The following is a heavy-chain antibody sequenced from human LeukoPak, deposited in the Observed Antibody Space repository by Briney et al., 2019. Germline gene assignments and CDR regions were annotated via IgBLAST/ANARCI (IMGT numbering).Heavy chain of an antibody. V-gene: IGHV4-4*07. CDR3: ARAGGGYCSSTSCSADWFDP. D-gene: IGHD2-2*01. CDR1: GGSISSDS. CDR2: LYTSGST. Sequence: SETLSLTCTVSGGSISSDSWTWIRQPAGKGLEWIGRLYTSGSTNRGSIKHNPSLKSRVAMSVDTSKNQFSPKLSSVTAADTAVYYCARAGGGYCSSTSCSADWFDPWGQGILVTVSS. J-gene: IGHJ5*02.